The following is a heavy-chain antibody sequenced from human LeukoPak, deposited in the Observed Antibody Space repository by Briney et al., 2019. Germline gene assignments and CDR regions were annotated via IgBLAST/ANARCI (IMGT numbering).Heavy chain of an antibody. D-gene: IGHD1-14*01. Sequence: GGCLRLSCAASGFTFMTYSMSWVRQAPGKGLEWVSSISGSSNDIHYADSVKGRFTISRDNTKNSLYLQMNSLRAEDTAVYYCARGTLFDPWGQGTLVTVSS. CDR2: ISGSSNDI. V-gene: IGHV3-21*01. CDR3: ARGTLFDP. CDR1: GFTFMTYS. J-gene: IGHJ5*02.